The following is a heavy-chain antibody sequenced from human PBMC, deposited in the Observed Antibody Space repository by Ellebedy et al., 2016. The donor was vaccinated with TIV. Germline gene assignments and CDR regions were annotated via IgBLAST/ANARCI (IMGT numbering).Heavy chain of an antibody. CDR3: ARGNGDAFDI. Sequence: ASVKVSXXASGYTFTGYYMHWVRQAPGQGLEWMGWINPNSGGTNYAQKFQGRVTMTRDTSISTAYMELSRLRSDDTAVYYYARGNGDAFDIWGQGTMVTVSS. J-gene: IGHJ3*02. CDR1: GYTFTGYY. D-gene: IGHD1-1*01. V-gene: IGHV1-2*02. CDR2: INPNSGGT.